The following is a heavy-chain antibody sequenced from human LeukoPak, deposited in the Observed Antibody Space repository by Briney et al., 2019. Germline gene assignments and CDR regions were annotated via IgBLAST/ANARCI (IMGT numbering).Heavy chain of an antibody. Sequence: GSWVKVSCKASGGTFSSYAISWVREAPGQGLEWRGGIIPIFGTANYAQKFQGRVTINTDESPSTAYMELSSPRSEDTAVYSCASGLGQLYNWFDPWGQGTLVTVSS. V-gene: IGHV1-69*05. D-gene: IGHD2-2*01. CDR1: GGTFSSYA. J-gene: IGHJ5*02. CDR2: IIPIFGTA. CDR3: ASGLGQLYNWFDP.